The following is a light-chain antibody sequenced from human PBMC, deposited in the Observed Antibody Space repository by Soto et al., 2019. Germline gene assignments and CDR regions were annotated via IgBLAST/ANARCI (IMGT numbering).Light chain of an antibody. Sequence: EIVLTQSPGTLSLSPGERATLSCRASQSVSSSYLAWYQQKPGQAPRLLIYGASSRATGIPERFSGSGSGTDFTHTISRLEPEDVAVYYCQQYCSSPRTFGQGTKVEIK. CDR3: QQYCSSPRT. J-gene: IGKJ1*01. CDR2: GAS. CDR1: QSVSSSY. V-gene: IGKV3-20*01.